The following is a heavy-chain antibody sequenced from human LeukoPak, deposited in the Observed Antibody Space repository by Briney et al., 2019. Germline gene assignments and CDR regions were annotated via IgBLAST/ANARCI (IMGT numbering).Heavy chain of an antibody. V-gene: IGHV4-61*02. CDR3: ARDRGAGYCSSTSCYHWFDP. Sequence: KPSQTLSLTCTVSGGSISSGSYYWSWIRQPAGKGLEWIGRIYTSGSTNYNPSLKSRVTISVDTSKNQFSLKLSSVTAADTAVYYCARDRGAGYCSSTSCYHWFDPWGQGTLVTVSS. J-gene: IGHJ5*02. CDR2: IYTSGST. CDR1: GGSISSGSYY. D-gene: IGHD2-2*03.